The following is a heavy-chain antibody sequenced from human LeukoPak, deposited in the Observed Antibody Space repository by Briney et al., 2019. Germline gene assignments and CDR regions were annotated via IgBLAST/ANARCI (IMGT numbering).Heavy chain of an antibody. CDR3: ATSLGATDLNY. CDR2: IKQDGSEK. J-gene: IGHJ4*02. Sequence: PGGSLRLSCAASGFTFTNYWMTWVRQAPGKGLEWVANIKQDGSEKYYVDSVKGRFTISRDNAENSVYLQMHSLRGDDTAVYYCATSLGATDLNYRGQGTLVTVSS. D-gene: IGHD1-26*01. CDR1: GFTFTNYW. V-gene: IGHV3-7*05.